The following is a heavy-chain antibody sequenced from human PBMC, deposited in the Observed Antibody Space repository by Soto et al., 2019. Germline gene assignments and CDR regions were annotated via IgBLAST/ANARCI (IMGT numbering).Heavy chain of an antibody. CDR2: ISYDGSNK. Sequence: QVQLVESGGGVVQPGRSLRLSCAASGFTFSSYGMHWVRQAPGKGLQWVAFISYDGSNKYYADSVTGRFTISRDNSKNTLYLQMNSLRAEDTAVYYCARGDGHSYVSTFDYWGQGTLVTVSS. CDR3: ARGDGHSYVSTFDY. D-gene: IGHD5-18*01. CDR1: GFTFSSYG. J-gene: IGHJ4*02. V-gene: IGHV3-30*19.